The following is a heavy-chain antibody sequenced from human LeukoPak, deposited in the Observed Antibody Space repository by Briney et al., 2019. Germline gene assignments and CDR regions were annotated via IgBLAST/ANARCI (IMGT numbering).Heavy chain of an antibody. CDR2: ISGSGGRT. D-gene: IGHD5-18*01. Sequence: GGSLRLSCAASGFTFSNYVINWVRQAPGKGLDLVSGISGSGGRTYFADSVKGRSTISRDNSKNTLYLQMNSLRAEDTAIYYCARGAISTAGTFDHWGQGTLVTVSS. J-gene: IGHJ4*02. V-gene: IGHV3-23*01. CDR1: GFTFSNYV. CDR3: ARGAISTAGTFDH.